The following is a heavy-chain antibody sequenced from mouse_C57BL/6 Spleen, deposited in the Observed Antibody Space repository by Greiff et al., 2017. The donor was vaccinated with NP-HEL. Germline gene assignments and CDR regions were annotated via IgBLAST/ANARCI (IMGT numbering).Heavy chain of an antibody. D-gene: IGHD2-1*01. J-gene: IGHJ1*03. CDR1: GFTFTDYY. CDR2: IRNKANGYTT. V-gene: IGHV7-3*01. Sequence: EVKLMESGGGLVQPGGSLSLSCAASGFTFTDYYMSWVRQPPGKALEWLGFIRNKANGYTTEYSASVKGRFTISRDNSQSILYLQMNALRAEDSATYYCARYNYGNYVGYFDVWGTGTTVTVSS. CDR3: ARYNYGNYVGYFDV.